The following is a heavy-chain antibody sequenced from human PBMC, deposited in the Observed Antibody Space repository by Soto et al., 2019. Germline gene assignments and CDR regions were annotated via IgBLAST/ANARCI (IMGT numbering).Heavy chain of an antibody. CDR3: ARRGPGTYFDY. V-gene: IGHV3-23*01. CDR2: ISGSGGST. J-gene: IGHJ4*02. Sequence: GGSLRLSCAASGFTFSSYAMSWVRQAPGKGLEWVSAISGSGGSTYYADSVKDRFTISRDNSKHTLYLQMNSLRAEDTAVYYCARRGPGTYFDYWGQGTLVTVSS. D-gene: IGHD6-13*01. CDR1: GFTFSSYA.